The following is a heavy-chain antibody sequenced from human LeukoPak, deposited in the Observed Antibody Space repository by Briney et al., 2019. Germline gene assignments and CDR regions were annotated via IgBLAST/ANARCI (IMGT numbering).Heavy chain of an antibody. V-gene: IGHV3-23*01. Sequence: GGSLRLSCAASGFTFSSYAMSWVRQAPGKGLEWVSAISGSGGSTYYADSVKGRFAISRDNSKNTLYLQMNSLRAEDTAVYYCAKGLRYSSSTYFDYWGQGTLVTVSS. J-gene: IGHJ4*02. CDR2: ISGSGGST. CDR3: AKGLRYSSSTYFDY. D-gene: IGHD6-6*01. CDR1: GFTFSSYA.